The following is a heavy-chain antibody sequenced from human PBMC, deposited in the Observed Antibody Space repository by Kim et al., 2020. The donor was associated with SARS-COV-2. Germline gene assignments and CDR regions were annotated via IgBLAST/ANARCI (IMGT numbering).Heavy chain of an antibody. Sequence: ASVKVSCKASGYTFTGYYMHWVRQAPGQGLEWMGWINPNSGGTNYAQKFQGRVTMTRDTAISTAYMELSRLRSDDTAVYYCARTYGWGIFPYYYYYGMDVWGKGTTVTVSS. CDR1: GYTFTGYY. D-gene: IGHD3-10*01. V-gene: IGHV1-2*02. CDR3: ARTYGWGIFPYYYYYGMDV. CDR2: INPNSGGT. J-gene: IGHJ6*04.